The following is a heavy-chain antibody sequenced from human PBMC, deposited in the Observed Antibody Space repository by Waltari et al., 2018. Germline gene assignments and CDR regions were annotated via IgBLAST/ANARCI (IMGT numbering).Heavy chain of an antibody. Sequence: EVQLVQSGAEVKKPGEYMKISCQGSGYSFARYWIGWVRQMPGKGLEWMGIIYPGDSSTKYSPSFQGQVTISVDTSISTAYLQWSSLKASDTAMYFCARQNIHSYGYGYFDYWGQGTLVTVSS. CDR2: IYPGDSST. D-gene: IGHD5-18*01. V-gene: IGHV5-51*01. CDR3: ARQNIHSYGYGYFDY. J-gene: IGHJ4*02. CDR1: GYSFARYW.